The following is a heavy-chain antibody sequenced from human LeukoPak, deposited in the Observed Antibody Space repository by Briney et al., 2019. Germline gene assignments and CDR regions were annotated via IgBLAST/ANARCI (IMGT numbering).Heavy chain of an antibody. D-gene: IGHD6-19*01. CDR2: IYHRGTT. Sequence: SEILSLTCTVSGYSISSGYYWGWIRQPPGKGLEWIASIYHRGTTYYNPSLKSRVTISVDTSKNQFSLKLSSVTAADTAVYYCARDWGRAVAVYKDYWGQGTLVTVST. CDR3: ARDWGRAVAVYKDY. J-gene: IGHJ4*02. CDR1: GYSISSGYY. V-gene: IGHV4-38-2*02.